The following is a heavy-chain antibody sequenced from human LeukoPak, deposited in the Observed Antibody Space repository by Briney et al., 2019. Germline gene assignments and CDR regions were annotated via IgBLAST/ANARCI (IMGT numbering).Heavy chain of an antibody. Sequence: SETLSLTCTVSGGSISSYYWSWICQPPGKGLEWIGYIYYSGSTNYNPSLKSRVTISVDTSKNQFSLKLSSVTAADTAVYYCASGKIYDFWSGHNYWGQGTLVTVSS. V-gene: IGHV4-59*01. CDR1: GGSISSYY. CDR3: ASGKIYDFWSGHNY. CDR2: IYYSGST. J-gene: IGHJ4*02. D-gene: IGHD3-3*01.